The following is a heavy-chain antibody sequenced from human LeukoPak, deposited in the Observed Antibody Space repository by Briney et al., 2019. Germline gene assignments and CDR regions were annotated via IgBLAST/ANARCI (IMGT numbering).Heavy chain of an antibody. V-gene: IGHV4-39*07. J-gene: IGHJ4*02. D-gene: IGHD5-24*01. CDR3: ATWLQMHF. Sequence: SETLSLTCTVSGGSIRGSNFYWGWIRQPPGKGLEWIGTIYSTGSTYYNASLKSRVTISVDTSKNQFSLRLTSVTAADTAVYYCATWLQMHFWGQGTPVTVSS. CDR1: GGSIRGSNFY. CDR2: IYSTGST.